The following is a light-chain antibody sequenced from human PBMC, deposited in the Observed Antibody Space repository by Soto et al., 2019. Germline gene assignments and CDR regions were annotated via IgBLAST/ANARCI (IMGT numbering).Light chain of an antibody. V-gene: IGKV1-5*03. CDR2: KAS. Sequence: DIQMTQSPSTLSAFVGDRVTITCRASQSISSWLAWYQQKPGKAPKLLIYKASSLESGVPSRFSGSESGTEFTLTITSLQPDDFAPYFYQQYDTYPRTFGQGTKVEIK. J-gene: IGKJ1*01. CDR3: QQYDTYPRT. CDR1: QSISSW.